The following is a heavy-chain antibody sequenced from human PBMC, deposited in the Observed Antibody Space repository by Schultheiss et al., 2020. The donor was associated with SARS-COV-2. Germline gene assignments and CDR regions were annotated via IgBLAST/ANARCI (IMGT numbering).Heavy chain of an antibody. CDR2: IYYSGST. Sequence: SETLSLTCAASGCSISSYYWSWIRQPPGKGLEWIGYIYYSGSTNYNPSLKSRVTISVDTSKNQFSLKLSFVTAADTAVYFCAKDAGLGGGALDYWGQGTLVTVSS. V-gene: IGHV4-59*12. CDR3: AKDAGLGGGALDY. D-gene: IGHD3-16*01. J-gene: IGHJ4*02. CDR1: GCSISSYY.